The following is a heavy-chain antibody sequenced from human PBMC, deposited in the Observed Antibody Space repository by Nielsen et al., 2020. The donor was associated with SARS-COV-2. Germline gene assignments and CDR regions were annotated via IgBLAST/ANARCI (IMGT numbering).Heavy chain of an antibody. Sequence: GGSLRLSCAVSGFSLSSYVMHWVRQAPGKGLEWVAVIWYDGSNEDYADSVKGRFTISRDNSKNTLYLQMSSLRVEDTAVYYCVKDPGGLVGAAGSGRGDVWGQGTTVSVSS. CDR2: IWYDGSNE. CDR3: VKDPGGLVGAAGSGRGDV. CDR1: GFSLSSYV. V-gene: IGHV3-30*02. J-gene: IGHJ6*02. D-gene: IGHD1-26*01.